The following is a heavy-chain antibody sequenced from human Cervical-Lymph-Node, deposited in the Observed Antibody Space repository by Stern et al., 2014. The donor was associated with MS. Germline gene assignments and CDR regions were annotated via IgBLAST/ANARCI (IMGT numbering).Heavy chain of an antibody. CDR3: ARDEGADY. J-gene: IGHJ4*02. CDR2: INPSAGNT. Sequence: VQLVESRAEVKKPGASVKVSCMASGYSFTSYFINWVRQAPGQGLEWMGIINPSAGNTNYAQKFQGRVVMTSDPSTGTVYMELSSLRSEDTAVYYCARDEGADYWGQGTLVTVSS. V-gene: IGHV1-46*01. CDR1: GYSFTSYF.